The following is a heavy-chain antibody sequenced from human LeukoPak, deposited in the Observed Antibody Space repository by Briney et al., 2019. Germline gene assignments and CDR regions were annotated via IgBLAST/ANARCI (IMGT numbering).Heavy chain of an antibody. D-gene: IGHD3-10*02. J-gene: IGHJ4*02. CDR2: IYSSGST. CDR1: GDAISSSSYY. V-gene: IGHV4-39*01. CDR3: TSAHRNGIYFVRGCPSYFDY. Sequence: SETLSLTCTVSGDAISSSSYYWGGIRQPPGKGLEWIGTIYSSGSTYYNPSLKSRVTITVDTSKNQFSLRVSSVTTVDMDMNCLTSAHRNGIYFVRGCPSYFDYWGQGTLVTVSS.